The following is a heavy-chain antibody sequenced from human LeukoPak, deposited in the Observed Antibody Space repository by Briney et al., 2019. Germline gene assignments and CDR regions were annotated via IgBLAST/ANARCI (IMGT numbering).Heavy chain of an antibody. CDR3: ARSTLQSPYYYYYYMDV. D-gene: IGHD4-11*01. J-gene: IGHJ6*03. Sequence: SETLSLTCTVSGGSISSYYWSWIRQPPGKGLEWIGYIYYSGSTNYNPSLKSRVTISVDTSKNQFSLKLSSVTAADTAVYYCARSTLQSPYYYYYYMDVWGKGTTVTVSS. V-gene: IGHV4-59*01. CDR2: IYYSGST. CDR1: GGSISSYY.